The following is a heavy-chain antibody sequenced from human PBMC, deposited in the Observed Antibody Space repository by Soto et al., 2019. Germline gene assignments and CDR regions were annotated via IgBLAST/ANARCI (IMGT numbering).Heavy chain of an antibody. CDR2: INAGVDGT. CDR3: AREVPGVTSFDY. CDR1: GYASLSYA. Sequence: QVQLVQSGPEMMQPGASVKVSCKASGYASLSYAMHWVRQVHGQVYEWLGWINAGVDGTMYSERXXGXXRITRDTSANTVYMELNALTSEGTAVYYCAREVPGVTSFDYWGQGTLVIVSS. D-gene: IGHD3-10*01. J-gene: IGHJ4*02. V-gene: IGHV1-3*01.